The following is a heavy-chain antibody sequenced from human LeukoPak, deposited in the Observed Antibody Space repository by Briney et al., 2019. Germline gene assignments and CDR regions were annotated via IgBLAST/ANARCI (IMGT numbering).Heavy chain of an antibody. CDR3: AKDRPYYYGSGSIFDY. CDR1: GFTFSSYA. J-gene: IGHJ4*02. Sequence: GGSLRLSCAASGFTFSSYAMHWVRQAPGKGLEWVSAISGSGVSTYYADSVKGRFTISRDNSKNTLYLQMNSLRAEDTAVYYCAKDRPYYYGSGSIFDYWGQGTPVTVSS. V-gene: IGHV3-23*01. D-gene: IGHD3-10*01. CDR2: ISGSGVST.